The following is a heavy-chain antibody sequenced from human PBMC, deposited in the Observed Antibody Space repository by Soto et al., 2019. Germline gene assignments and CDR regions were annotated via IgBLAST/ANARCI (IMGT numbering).Heavy chain of an antibody. CDR2: IYPGDSDT. CDR1: GYSFTSYW. J-gene: IGHJ4*02. D-gene: IGHD3-22*01. Sequence: GESLKISCKVSGYSFTSYWIGWVRQMPGKGLEWMGIIYPGDSDTRYSPSFQGQVTISADKSISTAYLQRSSLKASDTAMYYCARPADSSGSCFDYWGQGTLVTVSS. V-gene: IGHV5-51*01. CDR3: ARPADSSGSCFDY.